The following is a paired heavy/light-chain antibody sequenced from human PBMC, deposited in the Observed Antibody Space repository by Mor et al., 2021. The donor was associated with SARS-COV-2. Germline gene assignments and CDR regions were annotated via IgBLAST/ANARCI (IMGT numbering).Heavy chain of an antibody. V-gene: IGHV4-34*02. J-gene: IGHJ6*02. CDR3: VRCRFCSDGVCQRGWWDV. CDR2: NNNRGGR. CDR1: GGSFTGYF. D-gene: IGHD2-15*01. Sequence: QVHLEQWGAGLVKPSETLSLTCAVSGGSFTGYFWAWIRQSPGKGLEWLGENNNRGGRNYNPSLKSRVSISIDTSKSQFSLRLTSVSAADTAIYYCVRCRFCSDGVCQRGWWDVWSQGTPVTVSS.
Light chain of an antibody. CDR1: QSLNNW. CDR3: QQYESDLYT. CDR2: KTS. J-gene: IGKJ2*01. V-gene: IGKV1-5*03. Sequence: DIQMTQSPSTLSASVGDTVTITCRASQSLNNWLAWYQVKTGKAPKLLIYKTSFLESGVPSRFSGSGSGTEFTLTITSLNPDDFATYYCQQYESDLYTFGQGTKLELK.